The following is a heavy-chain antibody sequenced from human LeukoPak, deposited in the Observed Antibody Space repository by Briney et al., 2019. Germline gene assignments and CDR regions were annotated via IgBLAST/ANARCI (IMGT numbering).Heavy chain of an antibody. CDR3: ARVGADSSGYYWDYFDY. V-gene: IGHV4-34*01. CDR2: INHSGST. Sequence: PSETLSLTCAVYGGSFSGYYWSWIRQPPGKGLEWLGEINHSGSTNYNPPLKSRVTISVDRSKNQFSLKLSSVTAADTAVYYCARVGADSSGYYWDYFDYWGQGTLVTVSS. CDR1: GGSFSGYY. D-gene: IGHD3-22*01. J-gene: IGHJ4*02.